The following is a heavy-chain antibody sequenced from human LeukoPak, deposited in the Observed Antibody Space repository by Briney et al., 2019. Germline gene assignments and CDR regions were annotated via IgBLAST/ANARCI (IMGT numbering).Heavy chain of an antibody. CDR2: FSAYTGEA. V-gene: IGHV1-18*01. CDR3: ARDIPESSAWYS. Sequence: ASVKVSCKASGFNFDTFGITWLRQAPGHGLEWMGFFSAYTGEANYAPRLQGRVTMTRDTSTNTAFLHLRSLRSDDTAVYYCARDIPESSAWYSWGQGTLITVSS. D-gene: IGHD6-13*01. CDR1: GFNFDTFG. J-gene: IGHJ4*02.